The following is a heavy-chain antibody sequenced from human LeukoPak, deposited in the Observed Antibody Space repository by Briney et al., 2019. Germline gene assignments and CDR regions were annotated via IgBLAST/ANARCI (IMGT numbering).Heavy chain of an antibody. CDR2: ASHSGNT. J-gene: IGHJ2*01. CDR1: GDSITSSDHY. V-gene: IGHV4-39*01. D-gene: IGHD3-10*01. Sequence: SETLSLTCTLSGDSITSSDHYWVWIRQSPGKGLEWIGSASHSGNTYYKSSLRSRVTVSLDTSKNEFSLILTSVTAADTAEYYCARHLYYSASAFWYIDLWGRGTLVIVSP. CDR3: ARHLYYSASAFWYIDL.